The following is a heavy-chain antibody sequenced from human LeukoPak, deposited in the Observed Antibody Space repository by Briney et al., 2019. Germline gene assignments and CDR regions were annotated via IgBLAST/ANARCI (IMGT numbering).Heavy chain of an antibody. CDR1: GFTFSSYA. CDR2: ISGSGGST. Sequence: PGGSLRLSCAASGFTFSSYAMTWVRQAPGKGLEWVSAISGSGGSTYSADSVKGRFTISSDNSKNTLYLQMNSLRAEDTAVYYCAKGGGARPFDYWGRGTLVTVSS. V-gene: IGHV3-23*01. J-gene: IGHJ4*02. CDR3: AKGGGARPFDY. D-gene: IGHD3-16*01.